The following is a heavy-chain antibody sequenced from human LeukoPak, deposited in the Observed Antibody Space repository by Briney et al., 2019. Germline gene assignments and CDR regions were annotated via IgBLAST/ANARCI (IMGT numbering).Heavy chain of an antibody. Sequence: ASVKVSCKASGYTFTNYGVSWVRQAPGQGLEWMGWISVYNGNTDYAQRFQGRVTMTTDTSTSTAYMELRSLRSDDTAVYYCARSATMIVVAIGAFDIWGQGTMVTVSS. D-gene: IGHD3-22*01. J-gene: IGHJ3*02. CDR2: ISVYNGNT. V-gene: IGHV1-18*01. CDR3: ARSATMIVVAIGAFDI. CDR1: GYTFTNYG.